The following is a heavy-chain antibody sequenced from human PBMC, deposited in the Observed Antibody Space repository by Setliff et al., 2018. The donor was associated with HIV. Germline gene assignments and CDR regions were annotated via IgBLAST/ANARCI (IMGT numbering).Heavy chain of an antibody. Sequence: PGGSLRLSCAASGFTFSTYGMHWVRQAPGKGLEWVAIIFYDGSNKYYADSVKGRFTISRDNSKNTLYLQMNSLRAEDSAVYYCARDGKIGARLDYWGPGTQVTVSS. CDR2: IFYDGSNK. J-gene: IGHJ4*02. V-gene: IGHV3-33*01. CDR1: GFTFSTYG. CDR3: ARDGKIGARLDY. D-gene: IGHD6-6*01.